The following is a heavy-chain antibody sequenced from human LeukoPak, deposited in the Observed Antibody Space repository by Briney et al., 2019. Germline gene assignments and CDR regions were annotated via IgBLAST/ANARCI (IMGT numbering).Heavy chain of an antibody. CDR1: GFTFTNYD. CDR3: ARGGIQVSGIDEIDH. D-gene: IGHD5-18*01. Sequence: GGSLRLSCAASGFTFTNYDMHWVRQATGRGLEWVSAIGIRGDTYYPGSVKGRFTISRENAKSSLYLQMNSLRAEDTAVYYCARGGIQVSGIDEIDHWGQGTLVTVSS. J-gene: IGHJ4*02. CDR2: IGIRGDT. V-gene: IGHV3-13*01.